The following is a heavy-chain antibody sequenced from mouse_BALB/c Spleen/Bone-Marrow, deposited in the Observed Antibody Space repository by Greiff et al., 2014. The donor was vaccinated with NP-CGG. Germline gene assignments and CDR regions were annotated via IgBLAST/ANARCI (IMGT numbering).Heavy chain of an antibody. Sequence: QSGGGLVQPGGSMKLSCVASGFTFSNYWMNWVRQSPEKGLEWVAEIRLKSNNYATHYAESVKGRFTISRDDSKSSVYLQMNNLRAEDTGIYYCTRGIYYGNYYAMDYWGQGTSVTVSS. J-gene: IGHJ4*01. V-gene: IGHV6-6*02. CDR2: IRLKSNNYAT. CDR1: GFTFSNYW. CDR3: TRGIYYGNYYAMDY. D-gene: IGHD2-1*01.